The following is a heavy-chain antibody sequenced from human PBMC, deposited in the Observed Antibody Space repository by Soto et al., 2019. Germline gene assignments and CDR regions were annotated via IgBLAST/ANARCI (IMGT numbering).Heavy chain of an antibody. CDR2: INPSGGST. D-gene: IGHD6-13*01. J-gene: IGHJ5*02. CDR1: GYTFTSYY. V-gene: IGHV1-46*03. CDR3: AREFPRIAAAGTSNWFDP. Sequence: ASVKVSCKASGYTFTSYYIHWVRQAPGQGLEWMGIINPSGGSTSYAQKFQGRVTMTRDTSTSTVYMELSSLRSEDTAVYYCAREFPRIAAAGTSNWFDPWGQGTLVTVS.